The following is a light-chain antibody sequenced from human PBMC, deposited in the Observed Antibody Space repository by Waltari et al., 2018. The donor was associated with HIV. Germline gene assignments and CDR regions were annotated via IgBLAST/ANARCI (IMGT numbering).Light chain of an antibody. CDR3: HQYNNWPYT. CDR2: SAS. V-gene: IGKV3-15*01. Sequence: EILMTQSPDTLSVSPGETATLSCRASQGVNIKLAWYQQKPGQAPRLLIDSASTRATGIPARFSGSGSGTEFTLTIPSLQSEDLTIYYCHQYNNWPYTFGQGTKLEI. J-gene: IGKJ2*01. CDR1: QGVNIK.